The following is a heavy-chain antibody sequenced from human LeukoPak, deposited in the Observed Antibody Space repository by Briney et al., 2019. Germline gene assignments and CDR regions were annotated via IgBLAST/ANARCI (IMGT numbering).Heavy chain of an antibody. J-gene: IGHJ2*01. D-gene: IGHD3-9*01. CDR3: ARGLRYFDWLSNWYFDL. Sequence: GGSLRLSCAASGFTFSSYAMSWVRQAPGKGLEWVSAISGSGGSTYYADSVKGRFTISRDNSKNTLYLQMNSLRAEDTAVYYCARGLRYFDWLSNWYFDLWGRGTLVTVSS. CDR1: GFTFSSYA. CDR2: ISGSGGST. V-gene: IGHV3-23*01.